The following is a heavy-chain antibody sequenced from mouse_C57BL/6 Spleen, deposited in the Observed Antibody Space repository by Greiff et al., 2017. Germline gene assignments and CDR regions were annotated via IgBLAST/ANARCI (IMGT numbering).Heavy chain of an antibody. CDR3: TRGDGYSFAY. Sequence: EVKLMESGEGLVKPGGSLKLSCAASGFTFSSYAMSWVRQTPEKRLEWVAYISSGGDYIYYADTVKGRFTIARDNARNTLYLQMSSLKSEDTAMYYCTRGDGYSFAYWGQGTLVTVSA. CDR2: ISSGGDYI. V-gene: IGHV5-9-1*02. D-gene: IGHD2-3*01. CDR1: GFTFSSYA. J-gene: IGHJ3*01.